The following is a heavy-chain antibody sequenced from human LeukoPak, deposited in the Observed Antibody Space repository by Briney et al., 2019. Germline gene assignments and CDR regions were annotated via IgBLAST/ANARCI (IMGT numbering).Heavy chain of an antibody. J-gene: IGHJ6*02. V-gene: IGHV4-59*12. CDR2: IYYSGST. CDR3: ARRGLWFGVQYYYYGMDV. Sequence: PSETLSLTCTVSGGSISSYYWSWIRQPPGKGLEWIGYIYYSGSTNYNPSLKSRVTISVDTSKNQFSLKLSSVTAADTAVYYCARRGLWFGVQYYYYGMDVWGQGTTVTVSS. D-gene: IGHD3-10*01. CDR1: GGSISSYY.